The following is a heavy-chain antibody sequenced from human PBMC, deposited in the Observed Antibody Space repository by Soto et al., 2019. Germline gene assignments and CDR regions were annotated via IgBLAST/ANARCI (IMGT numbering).Heavy chain of an antibody. J-gene: IGHJ3*01. CDR1: GFAFRSYA. V-gene: IGHV3-23*01. Sequence: PGGSLRLSCAASGFAFRSYAMSWVRQAPGKGLEWVSGISGSGGSTYYADSVKGRFTISRDNSKNTLSLQMNSLRAEDTAVYYCGRVCGGDCGGAFDFWGQGTMVTVSS. CDR2: ISGSGGST. CDR3: GRVCGGDCGGAFDF. D-gene: IGHD2-21*02.